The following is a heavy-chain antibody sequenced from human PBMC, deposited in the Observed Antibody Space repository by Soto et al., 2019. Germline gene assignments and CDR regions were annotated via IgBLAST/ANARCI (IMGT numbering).Heavy chain of an antibody. V-gene: IGHV3-33*01. CDR1: GFTFSNYG. D-gene: IGHD5-18*01. Sequence: PGGSLRLSCAASGFTFSNYGMHWVRQAPGKGLEWVAVIWYDGSNTYYAVSLKGRLTISRDNSKNTVYLQMKSLRDEDTAVYYCARGFGSYGYSGLNHWGPGT. CDR3: ARGFGSYGYSGLNH. CDR2: IWYDGSNT. J-gene: IGHJ4*02.